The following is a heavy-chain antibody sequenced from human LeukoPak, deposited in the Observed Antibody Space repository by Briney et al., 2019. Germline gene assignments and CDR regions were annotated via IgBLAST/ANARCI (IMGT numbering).Heavy chain of an antibody. Sequence: GGSLRLSCAASGFTFSSYGMHWVRQAPGKGLEWVAVISYDGSNKYYADSVKGRFTISRDNSKNTLYLQMNSLSAEDTAVYYCASQYYYGSGSYRSGDYYGMDVWGKGTTVTVSS. D-gene: IGHD3-10*01. CDR1: GFTFSSYG. J-gene: IGHJ6*04. CDR3: ASQYYYGSGSYRSGDYYGMDV. V-gene: IGHV3-30*03. CDR2: ISYDGSNK.